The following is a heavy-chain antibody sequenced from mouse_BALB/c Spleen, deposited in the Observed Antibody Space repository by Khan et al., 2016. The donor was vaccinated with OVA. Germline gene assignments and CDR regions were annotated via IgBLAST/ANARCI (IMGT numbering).Heavy chain of an antibody. V-gene: IGHV1-7*01. CDR3: VNHGSSAGWFTY. Sequence: QVQLQQSGAELAKPGASVKMSCKASGYTFTKYWMHWVKQRPGQGLEWIGYINPSTGYTEYNQKFKDKATLTADKSSSTAYMQLSSLTSEDSAVYYCVNHGSSAGWFTYWGQGTLVTVSS. CDR2: INPSTGYT. J-gene: IGHJ3*01. D-gene: IGHD1-1*01. CDR1: GYTFTKYW.